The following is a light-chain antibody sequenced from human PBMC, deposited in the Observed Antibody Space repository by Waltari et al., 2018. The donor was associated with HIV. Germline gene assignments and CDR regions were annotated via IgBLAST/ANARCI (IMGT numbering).Light chain of an antibody. J-gene: IGKJ3*01. CDR2: GAS. CDR3: QQYGGSPLFT. CDR1: QSVDSGQ. V-gene: IGKV3-20*01. Sequence: EIVLTQSPGTLSLSPGDRATRSCTTSQSVDSGQLAWYQHKPGQAPRLLIHGASDRATGVPDRFSAWGSGTNFTLAISGLETEDFAVYYCQQYGGSPLFTFGPGT.